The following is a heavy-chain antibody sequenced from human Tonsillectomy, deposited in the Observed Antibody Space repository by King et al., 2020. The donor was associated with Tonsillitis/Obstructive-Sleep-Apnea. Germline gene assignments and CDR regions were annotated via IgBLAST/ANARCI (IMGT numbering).Heavy chain of an antibody. CDR3: ARLHSASDVGDH. D-gene: IGHD5-12*01. J-gene: IGHJ4*02. V-gene: IGHV1-46*01. Sequence: VQLVESGAEVKKPGASVQVSCRTSGYTFTTNYVHWVRQAPGQGLEWMGMIDPSSGATSYAQKFQARVTMTRDTSTSTVYMGLSSLRSEDTAVYFCARLHSASDVGDHGGQGTLVTVS. CDR1: GYTFTTNY. CDR2: IDPSSGAT.